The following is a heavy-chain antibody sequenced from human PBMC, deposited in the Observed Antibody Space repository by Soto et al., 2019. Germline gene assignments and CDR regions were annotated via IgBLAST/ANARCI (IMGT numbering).Heavy chain of an antibody. V-gene: IGHV3-72*01. CDR2: TRNKANSYTT. CDR3: ARAPYNWNDGVDY. D-gene: IGHD1-20*01. CDR1: GFTFSDHY. Sequence: VGSLRLSCAASGFTFSDHYMDWVRQAPGKGLEWVGRTRNKANSYTTEYAASVKGRFTISRDDSKNSLYLQMNSLKTEDTAVYYCARAPYNWNDGVDYWGQGT. J-gene: IGHJ4*02.